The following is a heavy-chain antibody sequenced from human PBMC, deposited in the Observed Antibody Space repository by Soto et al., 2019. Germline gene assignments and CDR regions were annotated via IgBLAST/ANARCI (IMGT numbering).Heavy chain of an antibody. D-gene: IGHD6-6*01. J-gene: IGHJ4*02. CDR3: ARSNRFIAARHYFDY. Sequence: GESLQISCKGSGYSFTSYWISWVRQMPGKGLEWMGRIDPSDSYTNYSPSFQGHVTISADKSISTAYLQWSSLKASDTAMYYCARSNRFIAARHYFDYWGQGTLVTVSS. CDR2: IDPSDSYT. CDR1: GYSFTSYW. V-gene: IGHV5-10-1*01.